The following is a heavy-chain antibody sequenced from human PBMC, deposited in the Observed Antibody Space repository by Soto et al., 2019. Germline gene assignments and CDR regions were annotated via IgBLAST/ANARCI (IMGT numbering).Heavy chain of an antibody. CDR3: ARWGSYIGFDP. D-gene: IGHD2-15*01. CDR2: INAGNGNT. V-gene: IGHV1-3*01. J-gene: IGHJ5*02. CDR1: GYTFTSYA. Sequence: QVQLVQSGAEVKKPGASVKVSCKASGYTFTSYAMHWVRQAPGQRLEWMGWINAGNGNTKYSQKCQGRVTITRDTSASTAYMELSSLRSEDTAVYYCARWGSYIGFDPWGQGTLVTVSS.